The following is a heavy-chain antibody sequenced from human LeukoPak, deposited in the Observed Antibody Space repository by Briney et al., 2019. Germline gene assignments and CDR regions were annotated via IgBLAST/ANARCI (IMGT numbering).Heavy chain of an antibody. J-gene: IGHJ4*02. D-gene: IGHD6-19*01. V-gene: IGHV3-23*01. CDR1: GFTFSRYA. Sequence: PGGSLRLSCAASGFTFSRYAMSWVRQAPGHGLEWFSAISGCVGSTYYAASLKSRFAIPRDNSKNTLYLQLNSLRAQDPAVYYFAKVGRAARIAVAGMLRYYCDYWGQGTLVTVSS. CDR3: AKVGRAARIAVAGMLRYYCDY. CDR2: ISGCVGST.